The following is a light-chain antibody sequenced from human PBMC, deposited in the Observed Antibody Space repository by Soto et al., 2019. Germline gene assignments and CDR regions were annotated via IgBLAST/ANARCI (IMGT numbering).Light chain of an antibody. CDR2: DAS. CDR1: QSISTL. V-gene: IGKV1-5*01. J-gene: IGKJ2*01. CDR3: QQYKRPPYT. Sequence: DIQMTQSPSTLSASVGDRVTITCRASQSISTLLAWYQQKPGKAPKLLIYDASSLENGDPARFSGSRSGTEFPHSIISLQSDDLATYYCQQYKRPPYTLGRGTRLEIK.